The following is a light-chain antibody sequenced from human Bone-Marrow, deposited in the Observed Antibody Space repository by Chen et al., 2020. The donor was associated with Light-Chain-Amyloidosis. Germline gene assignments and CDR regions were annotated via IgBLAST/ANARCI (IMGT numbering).Light chain of an antibody. J-gene: IGLJ3*02. Sequence: SYVLAPPSSVSVAPGQTATIACGGNNIGSTSVHWYQQTPGQAPLLVVYDDSERPSGIPERLSCSNSGTTATLPISWVEAADEADYYCQLSDRSSDRPVFGGGTKLTVL. CDR1: NIGSTS. CDR2: DDS. V-gene: IGLV3-21*02. CDR3: QLSDRSSDRPV.